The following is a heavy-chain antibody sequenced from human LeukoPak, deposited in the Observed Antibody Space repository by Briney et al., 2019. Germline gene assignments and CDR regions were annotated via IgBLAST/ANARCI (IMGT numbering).Heavy chain of an antibody. V-gene: IGHV4-59*01. Sequence: PSETLSLTCTVSGGSISNYYWSWIRRPPGKGLEGIGYIYYSGDTNYNPSLKSRVTLSVDTSKNHCSLKLNSVTAADTAVYYCARVLVGDYVNFDYWGQGTLVTVSS. CDR1: GGSISNYY. CDR3: ARVLVGDYVNFDY. D-gene: IGHD4-17*01. CDR2: IYYSGDT. J-gene: IGHJ4*02.